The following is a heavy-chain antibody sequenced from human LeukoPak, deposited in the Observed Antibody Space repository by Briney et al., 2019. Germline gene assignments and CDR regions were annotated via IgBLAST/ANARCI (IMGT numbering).Heavy chain of an antibody. CDR3: ARSYGDYLGYYMDV. CDR2: IIPIFGTA. CDR1: GGTFSSYA. V-gene: IGHV1-69*06. Sequence: GASVKVSCKASGGTFSSYAISWVRQAPGQGLEWMGGIIPIFGTANYAQKFQGRVTITADKSTSTAYMELSSLRSEDTAVYYCARSYGDYLGYYMDVWGKGTTVTVSS. J-gene: IGHJ6*03. D-gene: IGHD4-17*01.